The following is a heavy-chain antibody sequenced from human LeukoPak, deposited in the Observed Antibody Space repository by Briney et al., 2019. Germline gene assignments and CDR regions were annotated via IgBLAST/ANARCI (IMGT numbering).Heavy chain of an antibody. D-gene: IGHD6-13*01. Sequence: ASVKVSCKASGYTFTSYYMHWVRQAPGQGLEWMGIINPSGGSTSYAQKFQGRVTMTRDTSTSTVYMELSSLRSEDTAVYYCARDVAAAGTRYCDYWDQETLDTVPT. V-gene: IGHV1-46*01. CDR1: GYTFTSYY. CDR3: ARDVAAAGTRYCDY. CDR2: INPSGGST. J-gene: IGHJ4*02.